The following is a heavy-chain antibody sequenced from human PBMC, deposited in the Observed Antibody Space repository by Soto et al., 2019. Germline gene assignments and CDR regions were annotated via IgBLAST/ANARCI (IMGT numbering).Heavy chain of an antibody. CDR2: IRSKANSYAT. CDR3: TPEGAGFDY. D-gene: IGHD1-26*01. V-gene: IGHV3-73*02. J-gene: IGHJ4*02. Sequence: EVQLVESGGGLVQPGGSLKLSCAASGFTFSGSAMHWVRQASGKGLEWVGRIRSKANSYATAYAASVKGRFTVSRDDSNNTAYLQPSSLKTEDTAVYYCTPEGAGFDYWGQGTLVTVSS. CDR1: GFTFSGSA.